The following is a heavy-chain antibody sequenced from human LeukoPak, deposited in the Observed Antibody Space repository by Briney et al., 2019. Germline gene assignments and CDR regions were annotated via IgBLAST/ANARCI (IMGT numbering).Heavy chain of an antibody. J-gene: IGHJ4*02. D-gene: IGHD4-23*01. V-gene: IGHV3-48*02. CDR3: ARFAYGDDSGVY. Sequence: GGSLRLSCAASGFTFSSHSMNWVRQAPGKGLEWISYISSSSSTIYYADSVKGRFTISRDSAKNSLYLQMNSLRDEDTAVYYCARFAYGDDSGVYWGQGTLVTVSS. CDR2: ISSSSSTI. CDR1: GFTFSSHS.